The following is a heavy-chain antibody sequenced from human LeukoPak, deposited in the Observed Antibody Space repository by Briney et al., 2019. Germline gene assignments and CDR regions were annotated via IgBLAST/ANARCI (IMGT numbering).Heavy chain of an antibody. CDR2: IYTSGSS. CDR3: ARGTGNYYYYYMDV. Sequence: SETLSLTCTVSGGSISSYYWSWIRQPAGKGLEWIGRIYTSGSSNYNPSLKSRVTMSVDTSKNQFSLKLSSVTAADTAVYYCARGTGNYYYYYMDVWGKGTTVTVSS. J-gene: IGHJ6*03. D-gene: IGHD1-1*01. CDR1: GGSISSYY. V-gene: IGHV4-4*07.